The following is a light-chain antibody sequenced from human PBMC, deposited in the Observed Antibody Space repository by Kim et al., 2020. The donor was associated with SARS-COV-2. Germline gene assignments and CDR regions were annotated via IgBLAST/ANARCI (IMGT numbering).Light chain of an antibody. CDR2: GNS. J-gene: IGLJ1*01. V-gene: IGLV1-40*01. CDR3: QSYDSSLSGYV. Sequence: RATITCTGGGSNNRGGYDVHWYQQLPGTAPKLLIYGNSNRPSGVPDRFSGSKSGTSASLAITGLQAEDEADYYCQSYDSSLSGYVFGAGTKVTVL. CDR1: GSNNRGGYD.